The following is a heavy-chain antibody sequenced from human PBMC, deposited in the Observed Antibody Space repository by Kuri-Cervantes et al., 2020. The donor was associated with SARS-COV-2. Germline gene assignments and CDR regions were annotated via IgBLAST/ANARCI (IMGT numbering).Heavy chain of an antibody. CDR3: ARIRLAVAGGYFDY. V-gene: IGHV2-26*01. Sequence: SGPTLVKPTQTLTLTCTFSGFSLSTAGMCVSWIRQPPGKALEWLAHIFSNDEKSYSTSLKSRLTISKDTSKSQVVLTMTNMDPVDTATYYCARIRLAVAGGYFDYWGQGTLVTVSS. CDR1: GFSLSTAGMC. CDR2: IFSNDEK. D-gene: IGHD6-19*01. J-gene: IGHJ4*02.